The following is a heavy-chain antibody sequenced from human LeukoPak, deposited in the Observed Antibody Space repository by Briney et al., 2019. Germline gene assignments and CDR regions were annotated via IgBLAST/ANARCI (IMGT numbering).Heavy chain of an antibody. V-gene: IGHV4-39*07. CDR1: GGSISSSSYY. CDR3: ARFERGGLAAAGTIGDY. CDR2: ICYSGST. Sequence: SETLSLTCTVSGGSISSSSYYWGWIRQPPGKGLEWIGSICYSGSTYYNPSLKSRVTISVDTSKNQFSLKLSSVTAADTAVYYCARFERGGLAAAGTIGDYWGQGTLVTVSS. J-gene: IGHJ4*02. D-gene: IGHD6-13*01.